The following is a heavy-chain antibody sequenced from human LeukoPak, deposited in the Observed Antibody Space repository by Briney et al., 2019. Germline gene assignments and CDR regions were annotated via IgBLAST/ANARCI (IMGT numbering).Heavy chain of an antibody. J-gene: IGHJ4*02. CDR2: ITGNGGDT. CDR3: AKGSSSSRPYYFDY. V-gene: IGHV3-23*01. CDR1: GFTFSSDA. D-gene: IGHD6-6*01. Sequence: GGSLRLSCAASGFTFSSDAMSWVRQTPGKGLEWVSAITGNGGDTYSADSVKGRLTISRDNSKNTLYLQMDSLRAEDAAVYYCAKGSSSSRPYYFDYWGQGTLVTVSS.